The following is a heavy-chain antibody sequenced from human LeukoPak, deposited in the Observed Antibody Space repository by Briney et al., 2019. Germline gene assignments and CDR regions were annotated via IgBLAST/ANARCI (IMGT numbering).Heavy chain of an antibody. CDR3: ARERGRAYYFDY. V-gene: IGHV4-30-2*01. D-gene: IGHD3-10*01. CDR1: GGSINSGGYS. Sequence: SETLSLTCSVSGGSINSGGYSWSWIRQPPGTGLEWIGDIYRSGSTFYNLSLQRRLTISLDRSKNELSLTLTSVTAAGTAVYYCARERGRAYYFDYWGRGILVIVSS. J-gene: IGHJ4*02. CDR2: IYRSGST.